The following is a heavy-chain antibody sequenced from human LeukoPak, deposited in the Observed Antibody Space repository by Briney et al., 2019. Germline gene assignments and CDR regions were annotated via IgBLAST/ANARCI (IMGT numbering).Heavy chain of an antibody. D-gene: IGHD6-6*01. CDR1: GFMFSDYG. J-gene: IGHJ3*01. Sequence: GGSLRLSCAASGFMFSDYGMHWVRQAPGKGLEWVAVIWNNGNNRYADSVRGRFTISRDDSKSTLYLQMDSLRAEDTAVYYCARSSYSSSSSVWGQGTMVTVSS. CDR3: ARSSYSSSSSV. V-gene: IGHV3-33*01. CDR2: IWNNGNNR.